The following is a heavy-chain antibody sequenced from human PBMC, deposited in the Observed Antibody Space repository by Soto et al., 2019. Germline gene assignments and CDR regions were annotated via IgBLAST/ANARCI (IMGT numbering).Heavy chain of an antibody. D-gene: IGHD3-22*01. CDR1: GGSISNYY. Sequence: SETLSLTCTVSGGSISNYYWTWIRQPPGKGLEWIGYIYYSGSTNYNPSLKSRVTISVDTSKNQFSLKLSSVTAADTAVYYCARHRYYYDSSGYFMGMDVRGQALTVSVSS. J-gene: IGHJ6*02. V-gene: IGHV4-59*08. CDR2: IYYSGST. CDR3: ARHRYYYDSSGYFMGMDV.